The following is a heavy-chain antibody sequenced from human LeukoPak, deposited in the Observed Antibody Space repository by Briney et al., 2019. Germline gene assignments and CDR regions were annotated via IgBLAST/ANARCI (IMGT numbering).Heavy chain of an antibody. CDR2: ISGDGGST. D-gene: IGHD3-10*01. CDR1: GFTFDDSA. J-gene: IGHJ4*02. Sequence: PGGSLRLSCATSGFTFDDSAMHWVRQAPGNGLEWVSLISGDGGSTYYADSVKGRFTISRDNSKNSLYLQMNSLRTEDTALYYCAKDIGEQWFFDYWGQGTLVTVSS. V-gene: IGHV3-43*02. CDR3: AKDIGEQWFFDY.